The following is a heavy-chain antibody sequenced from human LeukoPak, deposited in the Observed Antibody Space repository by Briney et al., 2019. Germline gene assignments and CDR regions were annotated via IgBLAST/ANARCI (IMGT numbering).Heavy chain of an antibody. CDR2: INPNSGGT. D-gene: IGHD3-16*02. V-gene: IGHV1-2*02. Sequence: ASVKVSCKASGYTFTGYYMHWVRQAPGQGHEWMGWINPNSGGTNYAQKFQGRVTMTRDTSISTAYMELSRLRSDDTAVYYCARIRDDYVWGSYRYRFDYWGQGTLVTVSS. CDR3: ARIRDDYVWGSYRYRFDY. J-gene: IGHJ4*02. CDR1: GYTFTGYY.